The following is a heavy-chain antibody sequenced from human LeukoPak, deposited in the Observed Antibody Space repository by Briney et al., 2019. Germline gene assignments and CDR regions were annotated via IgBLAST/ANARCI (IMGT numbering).Heavy chain of an antibody. CDR1: GGSFSGYY. Sequence: ETLSLTCAVYGGSFSGYYWSWVRQAPGKGLEWVSLTYSDGSTSYTESVKGRFTISRDNSKNTLSLQLNSLRAEDTAVYYCARDGGSSTKEPTGGYYYYGMDVWGQGTTVTVSS. V-gene: IGHV3-53*01. CDR2: TYSDGST. J-gene: IGHJ6*02. CDR3: ARDGGSSTKEPTGGYYYYGMDV. D-gene: IGHD1-1*01.